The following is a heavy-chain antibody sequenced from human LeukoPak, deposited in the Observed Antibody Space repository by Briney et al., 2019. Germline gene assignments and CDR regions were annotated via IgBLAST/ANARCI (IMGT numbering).Heavy chain of an antibody. Sequence: GGSLRLSCAASGFTFSSYGMHWVRQAPGKGLEWVAVIWYDGSNKYYADSVKGRFTISRDNSKNTLYLQMNSLRAEDTAVYYCARDLVSSSSDVVFGYWGQGTLVTVSS. D-gene: IGHD6-6*01. V-gene: IGHV3-33*01. CDR1: GFTFSSYG. CDR2: IWYDGSNK. J-gene: IGHJ4*02. CDR3: ARDLVSSSSDVVFGY.